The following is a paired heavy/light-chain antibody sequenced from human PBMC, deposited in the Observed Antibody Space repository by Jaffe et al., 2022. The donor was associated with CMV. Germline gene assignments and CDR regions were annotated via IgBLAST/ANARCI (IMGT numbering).Light chain of an antibody. CDR1: QSVSSY. V-gene: IGKV3-11*01. J-gene: IGKJ5*01. Sequence: EIVLTQSPATLSLSPGERATLSCRASQSVSSYLAWYQQKPGQAPRLLIYDASNRATGIPARFSGSGSGTDFTLTISSLEPEDFAVYYCQQRSNWPRNTFGQGTRLEIK. CDR3: QQRSNWPRNT. CDR2: DAS.
Heavy chain of an antibody. CDR1: GGSFSGYY. V-gene: IGHV4-34*01. D-gene: IGHD3-10*01. J-gene: IGHJ5*02. CDR3: ARGRRITWYYYGSGSMYWFDP. Sequence: QVQLQQWGAGLLKPSETLSLTCAVYGGSFSGYYWSWIRQPPGKGLEWIGEINHSGSTNYNPSLKSRVTISVDTSKNQFSLKLSSVTAADTAVYYCARGRRITWYYYGSGSMYWFDPWGQGTLVTVSS. CDR2: INHSGST.